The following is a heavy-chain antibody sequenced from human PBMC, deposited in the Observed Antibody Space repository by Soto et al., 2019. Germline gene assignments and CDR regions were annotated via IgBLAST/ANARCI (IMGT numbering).Heavy chain of an antibody. D-gene: IGHD3-10*01. V-gene: IGHV4-59*08. CDR1: GGSISSYY. CDR2: IYYSGST. CDR3: ARRPRSGSRGYYYYYYYMDV. Sequence: SETLSLTCTVSGGSISSYYWSWIRQPPGKGLEWIGYIYYSGSTNYNPSLKSRVTISVDTSKNQFSLKLSSVTAADTAVYYCARRPRSGSRGYYYYYYYMDVWGKGTTVTVSS. J-gene: IGHJ6*03.